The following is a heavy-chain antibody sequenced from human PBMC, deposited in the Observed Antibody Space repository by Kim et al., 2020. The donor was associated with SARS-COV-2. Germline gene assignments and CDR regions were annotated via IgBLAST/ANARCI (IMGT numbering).Heavy chain of an antibody. Sequence: SVKVSCKASGGTFSSYAISWVRQAPGQGLEWMGGIIPIFGTANYARKFQGRVTITADESTSTAYMELSSLRSEDTAVYYCAREGPDIAAAGLIWFDPWGQGTLVTVSS. CDR3: AREGPDIAAAGLIWFDP. D-gene: IGHD6-13*01. J-gene: IGHJ5*02. CDR2: IIPIFGTA. CDR1: GGTFSSYA. V-gene: IGHV1-69*13.